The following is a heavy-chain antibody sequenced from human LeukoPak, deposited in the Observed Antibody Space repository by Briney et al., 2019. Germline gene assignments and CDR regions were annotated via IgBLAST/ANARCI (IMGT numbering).Heavy chain of an antibody. V-gene: IGHV3-15*01. D-gene: IGHD3-22*01. Sequence: GESLRLSCAASGFTFSNAWMSWVRQAPGKGLEWVGRIKSKTDGGTTDYAAPVKGRFTISRDDSKNTLYLQMNSLKTEDTAVYYCTTDLNYYDSSGYSTLYGMDVWGQGTTVTVSS. CDR3: TTDLNYYDSSGYSTLYGMDV. J-gene: IGHJ6*02. CDR1: GFTFSNAW. CDR2: IKSKTDGGTT.